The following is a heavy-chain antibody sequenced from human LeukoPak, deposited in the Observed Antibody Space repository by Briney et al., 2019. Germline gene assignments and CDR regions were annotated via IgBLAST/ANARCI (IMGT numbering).Heavy chain of an antibody. CDR3: ATDLPTTPDYFAY. CDR2: INCYNDNT. J-gene: IGHJ4*02. D-gene: IGHD1-26*01. Sequence: GASVKVSFKSSGYTFTSYGSSWVRQAPGQGVEGMGWINCYNDNTNYAKKFPGRVTITTETSTSTACMDLRTLTSHDTAVYYSATDLPTTPDYFAYWSEGTLVTVYS. V-gene: IGHV1-18*01. CDR1: GYTFTSYG.